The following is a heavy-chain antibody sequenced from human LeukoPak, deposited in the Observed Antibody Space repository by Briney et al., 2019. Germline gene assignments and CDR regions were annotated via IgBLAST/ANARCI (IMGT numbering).Heavy chain of an antibody. CDR3: ALVGAPYYYGMDV. Sequence: QTGGSLRLSCAASGFTFDDYAMHWVRQAPGKGLEWVSLISGDGGSTYYADSVKGRFTISRDNSKNSLYLQMNSLRTEDTALYYCALVGAPYYYGMDVWGQGTTVTVPS. CDR1: GFTFDDYA. J-gene: IGHJ6*02. D-gene: IGHD1-26*01. V-gene: IGHV3-43*02. CDR2: ISGDGGST.